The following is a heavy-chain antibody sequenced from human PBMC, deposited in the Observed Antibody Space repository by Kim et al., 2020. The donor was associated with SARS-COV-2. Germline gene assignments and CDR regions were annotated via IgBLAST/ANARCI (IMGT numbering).Heavy chain of an antibody. CDR1: S. V-gene: IGHV4-39*01. CDR2: FYYSGTT. CDR3: ARSYGSGERDY. J-gene: IGHJ4*02. Sequence: SWGWIRQPPGKGLEWIGSFYYSGTTYYNPSLKSRVTISVDTSKNQFSLKLGSVTAADTAVYYCARSYGSGERDYWGQGTLVTVSS. D-gene: IGHD3-10*01.